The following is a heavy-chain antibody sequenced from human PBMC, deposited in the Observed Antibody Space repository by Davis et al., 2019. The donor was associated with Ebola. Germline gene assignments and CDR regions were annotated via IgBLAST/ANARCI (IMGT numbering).Heavy chain of an antibody. V-gene: IGHV5-10-1*01. CDR2: IDPSDSYT. Sequence: GESLKISCKGSGYSFTSYWISWMRQMPGKGLEWMGRIDPSDSYTNYSPSFQGHVTISADKSISTAYLQWSSLKASDTAMYYCAIPYYDILTGYPLGMDVWGQGTTVTVSS. D-gene: IGHD3-9*01. J-gene: IGHJ6*02. CDR1: GYSFTSYW. CDR3: AIPYYDILTGYPLGMDV.